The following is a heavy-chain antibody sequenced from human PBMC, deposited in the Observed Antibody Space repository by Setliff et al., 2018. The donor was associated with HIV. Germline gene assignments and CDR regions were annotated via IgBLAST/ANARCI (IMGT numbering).Heavy chain of an antibody. CDR1: GFTVSNNY. CDR2: IYSGGGT. V-gene: IGHV3-66*02. Sequence: PGGSLRLSCAASGFTVSNNYMSWVRQAPGKGLECVSVIYSGGGTYYADSVKGRFTISRDNSKNTLYLQMNSLRAADTAVYYCARDPNAYYSGTFGWGQGTLVTVS. J-gene: IGHJ4*02. D-gene: IGHD3-10*01. CDR3: ARDPNAYYSGTFG.